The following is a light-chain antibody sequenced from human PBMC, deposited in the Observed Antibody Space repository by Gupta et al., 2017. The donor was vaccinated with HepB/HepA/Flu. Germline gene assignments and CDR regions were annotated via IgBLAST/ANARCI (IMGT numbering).Light chain of an antibody. J-gene: IGKJ5*01. CDR3: QQANSFPIT. CDR1: QAISSH. V-gene: IGKV1-12*01. CDR2: GAT. Sequence: DIQMTHSPSSVSASVGDRVTITCRASQAISSHLGWYQQKPGKAPELLISGATTLQSGVPSRFIGSGSGTEFTLTISSLQPEDSATYYCQQANSFPITFGQGTRLEIK.